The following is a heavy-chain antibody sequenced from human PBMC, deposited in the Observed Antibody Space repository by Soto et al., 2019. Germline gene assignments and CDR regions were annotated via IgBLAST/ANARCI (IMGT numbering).Heavy chain of an antibody. V-gene: IGHV1-2*04. Sequence: ASVKVSCKASGYTFTGYYMHWVRQAPGQGLEWMGWINPNSGGTNYAQKFQGWVTMTRDTSISTAYMELSRLRSDDTAVYYCARVGTGSGWYGGDYYGRDVRGQGTTVTVSS. CDR3: ARVGTGSGWYGGDYYGRDV. CDR2: INPNSGGT. J-gene: IGHJ6*02. D-gene: IGHD6-19*01. CDR1: GYTFTGYY.